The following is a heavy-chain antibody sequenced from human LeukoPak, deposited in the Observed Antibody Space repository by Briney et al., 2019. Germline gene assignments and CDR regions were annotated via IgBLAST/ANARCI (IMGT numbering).Heavy chain of an antibody. V-gene: IGHV4-39*07. CDR3: ARGVRIQLWLQGCNYMDV. CDR2: IYYSGST. D-gene: IGHD5-18*01. CDR1: GGSISSSSYY. Sequence: PSETLSLTCTVSGGSISSSSYYWGWIRQPPGKGLEWIGSIYYSGSTYYNPSLKSRVTISVDTSKHQFSLKLSSVTAAEPAVYYCARGVRIQLWLQGCNYMDVWGKGTTVTVSS. J-gene: IGHJ6*03.